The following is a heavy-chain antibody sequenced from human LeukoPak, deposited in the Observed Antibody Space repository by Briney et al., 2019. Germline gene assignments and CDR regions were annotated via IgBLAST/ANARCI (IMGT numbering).Heavy chain of an antibody. Sequence: ASVKVSCKASGYTFTGYYMHWVRQAPGQGLEWMGWINPNSGGTNYAQKFQGRVTMTRGTSISTAYMELSRLRSDDTAVYYCARDSAAAIYYFDYWGQGTLVTVSS. D-gene: IGHD6-13*01. J-gene: IGHJ4*02. CDR3: ARDSAAAIYYFDY. V-gene: IGHV1-2*02. CDR1: GYTFTGYY. CDR2: INPNSGGT.